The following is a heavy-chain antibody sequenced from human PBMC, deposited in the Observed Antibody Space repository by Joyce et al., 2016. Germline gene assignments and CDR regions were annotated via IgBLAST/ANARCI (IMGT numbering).Heavy chain of an antibody. Sequence: QVQLVHSGAEVKKPGASVRVSCRASGYTFTTYYIHWVRQAPGQGLEWMGMINLMDRNTNYAKKFRGRITMTRDTSTSTVYMDLSSLSSEDTAVYYCAREFPLTCYFDYWGQGTLVTVSS. CDR2: INLMDRNT. V-gene: IGHV1-46*03. CDR1: GYTFTTYY. J-gene: IGHJ4*02. CDR3: AREFPLTCYFDY.